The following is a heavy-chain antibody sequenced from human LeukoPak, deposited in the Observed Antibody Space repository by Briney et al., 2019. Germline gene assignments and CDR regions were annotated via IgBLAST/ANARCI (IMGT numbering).Heavy chain of an antibody. CDR2: IIPIFGTA. V-gene: IGHV1-69*13. J-gene: IGHJ6*03. CDR3: ARMGCYYGSGSQYYYYYYMDV. CDR1: GGTFSSYA. Sequence: SVKVSCKASGGTFSSYAISWVRQAPGQGLEWMGGIIPIFGTANYAQKFQGRVTITADESTSTAYMELSSLRSEDTAVYYCARMGCYYGSGSQYYYYYYMDVWGKGTTVTISS. D-gene: IGHD3-10*01.